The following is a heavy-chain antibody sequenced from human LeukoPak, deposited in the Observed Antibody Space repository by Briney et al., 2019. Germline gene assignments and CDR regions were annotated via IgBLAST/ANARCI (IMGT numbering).Heavy chain of an antibody. CDR3: ARVSVGAFGFDY. J-gene: IGHJ4*02. Sequence: SETLSLTCAVYGGSISSYYWSWIRQPPGKGLEWIGYIYYSGSTNYNPSLKSRVTISVDTSKNQFSLKLSSVTAADTAVYYCARVSVGAFGFDYWGQGTLVTVSS. CDR1: GGSISSYY. D-gene: IGHD3-16*01. CDR2: IYYSGST. V-gene: IGHV4-59*01.